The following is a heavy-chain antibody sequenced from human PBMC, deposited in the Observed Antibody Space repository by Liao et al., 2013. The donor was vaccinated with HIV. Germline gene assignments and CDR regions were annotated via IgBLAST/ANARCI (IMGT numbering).Heavy chain of an antibody. Sequence: QVQLQESGPGLVKPSQTLSLTCTVSGGSITSGDYYWTWIRQPPGKGLEWIGYIYNSWSTYYNPSLKSRVSISVDTSKNQFSLKLSSVTAADTAVYYCARGSAGHYSYGSYYFDYWAREPWSPSPQ. CDR1: GGSITSGDYY. CDR2: IYNSWST. D-gene: IGHD5-18*01. V-gene: IGHV4-30-4*08. CDR3: ARGSAGHYSYGSYYFDY. J-gene: IGHJ4*02.